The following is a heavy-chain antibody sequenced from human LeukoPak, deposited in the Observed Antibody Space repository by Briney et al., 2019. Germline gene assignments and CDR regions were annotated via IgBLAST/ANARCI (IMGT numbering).Heavy chain of an antibody. Sequence: GGSLRLSCAASGFTFSNYAMSWVRQAPGKGLEWVSGISGSGGSTYYADSVKGRFTISRDNSKNTLYLQMNSLTDEDTAVYYCARVRGTYYYDSSGYYYGYYGMDVWGQGTTVTVSS. D-gene: IGHD3-22*01. V-gene: IGHV3-23*01. CDR1: GFTFSNYA. CDR2: ISGSGGST. J-gene: IGHJ6*02. CDR3: ARVRGTYYYDSSGYYYGYYGMDV.